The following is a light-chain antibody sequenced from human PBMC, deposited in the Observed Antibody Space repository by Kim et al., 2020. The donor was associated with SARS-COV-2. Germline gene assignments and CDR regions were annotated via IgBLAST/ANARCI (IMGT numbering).Light chain of an antibody. CDR2: ATS. CDR3: QQTYSTPRT. Sequence: DIQMTQSPSSLSASVGDRVTITCRASQSIYSHLNWYQQKPGKAPKLLIYATSSLQSGVPSRFSGSGSGTDFTLTISSLQPEDFATYYCQQTYSTPRTFGGGTKVDIK. CDR1: QSIYSH. V-gene: IGKV1-39*01. J-gene: IGKJ4*01.